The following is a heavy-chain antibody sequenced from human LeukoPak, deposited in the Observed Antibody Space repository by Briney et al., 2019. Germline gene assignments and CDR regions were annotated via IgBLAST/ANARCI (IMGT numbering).Heavy chain of an antibody. CDR1: GFTFSSYS. J-gene: IGHJ3*02. CDR3: ARDRGSGWLPGAFDI. D-gene: IGHD6-19*01. Sequence: GGSLRLSCAASGFTFSSYSMNWVRQAPGRGLEWVLSISSSSSYIYYADSVKGRFTISRDNGKSSLYLEMNSLRAEDTAVYSCARDRGSGWLPGAFDIWGQGTMVTVSS. CDR2: ISSSSSYI. V-gene: IGHV3-21*01.